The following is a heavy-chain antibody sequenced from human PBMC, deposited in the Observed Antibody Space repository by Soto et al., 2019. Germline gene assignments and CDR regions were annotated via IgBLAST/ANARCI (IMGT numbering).Heavy chain of an antibody. CDR3: ARGVGSRTIDN. CDR2: INHSRST. D-gene: IGHD3-10*01. J-gene: IGHJ4*02. Sequence: QVQLKQRGAGLLKPSETLSLTCAVSGGTFTGYYWNWIRQSPGKGLEWIGEINHSRSTYYNPSLRNRVALSIDTSKNEFSLKLSFVTAADTAVYFCARGVGSRTIDNWDQGTRVTVSS. CDR1: GGTFTGYY. V-gene: IGHV4-34*02.